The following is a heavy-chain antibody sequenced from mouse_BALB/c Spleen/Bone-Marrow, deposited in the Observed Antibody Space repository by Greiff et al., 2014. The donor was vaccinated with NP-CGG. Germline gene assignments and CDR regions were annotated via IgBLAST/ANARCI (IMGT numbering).Heavy chain of an antibody. J-gene: IGHJ1*01. Sequence: VQLQQPGPELVKPGASVKISCKASGYTFTDYNMHWVKQSHGKSLEWIGYIHPYNGGTGYNQKFKSKATLTVDNSSSTAYMELRSLTSEDSAVYYCARSYGNWYFDVWGAGTTVTVSS. CDR2: IHPYNGGT. V-gene: IGHV1S29*02. CDR3: ARSYGNWYFDV. CDR1: GYTFTDYN. D-gene: IGHD2-10*02.